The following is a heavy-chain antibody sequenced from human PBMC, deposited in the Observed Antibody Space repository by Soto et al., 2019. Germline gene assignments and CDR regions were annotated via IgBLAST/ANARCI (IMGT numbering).Heavy chain of an antibody. Sequence: QVQLVESGGGVVQPGRSLRLSCAASGFTFSSYGMHWVRQAPGKGLEWVAVIWYDGSNKYYADSVKGRFTISRDNSKNTLYLQMNSLRDEDTAVYYCAREVTYCGGGSCYPHFDYWCQGTLVAVSS. CDR2: IWYDGSNK. D-gene: IGHD2-15*01. CDR3: AREVTYCGGGSCYPHFDY. J-gene: IGHJ4*02. V-gene: IGHV3-33*01. CDR1: GFTFSSYG.